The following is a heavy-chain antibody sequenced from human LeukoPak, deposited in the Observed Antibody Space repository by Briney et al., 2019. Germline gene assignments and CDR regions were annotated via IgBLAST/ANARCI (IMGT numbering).Heavy chain of an antibody. CDR1: GYTFTGYY. CDR2: MNPNSGNT. Sequence: GASVKVSCKASGYTFTGYYMHWVRQATGQGLEWMGWMNPNSGNTGYAQKFQGRVTMTRNTSISTAYMELSSLRSEDTAVYYCARGSLLATIIYYYYYMDVWGKGTTVTISS. J-gene: IGHJ6*03. V-gene: IGHV1-8*02. CDR3: ARGSLLATIIYYYYYMDV. D-gene: IGHD5-12*01.